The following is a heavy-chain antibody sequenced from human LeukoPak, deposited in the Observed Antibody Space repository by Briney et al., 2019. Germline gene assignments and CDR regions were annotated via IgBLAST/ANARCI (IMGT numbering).Heavy chain of an antibody. V-gene: IGHV4-39*01. D-gene: IGHD3-22*01. CDR1: GGSICSSSSY. CDR2: IYFSGST. J-gene: IGHJ5*02. CDR3: ARTYYDDNSGYYWGHTSPGFDP. Sequence: PSETLSLTCTLSGGSICSSSSYCGWIRHPPGKGLEWVGSIYFSGSTPSNPSLNSRVTISLGTSKNQFSIKLLFVPPADTAVSYRARTYYDDNSGYYWGHTSPGFDPWGQGTLVTVSS.